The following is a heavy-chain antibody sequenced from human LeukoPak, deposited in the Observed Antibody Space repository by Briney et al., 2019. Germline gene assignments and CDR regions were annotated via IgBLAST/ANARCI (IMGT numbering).Heavy chain of an antibody. CDR2: IGPDGSGT. Sequence: GGSLRLSCAVSGFSLSDYWKHWVRQAPGKGLVWVSRIGPDGSGTTYADSVKGRFTISRDKSKNTVNLQMNSLRDEDAAVYYCTRVQAGRSGLMDVWGRGTTVTVSS. CDR1: GFSLSDYW. V-gene: IGHV3-74*03. D-gene: IGHD2-8*02. J-gene: IGHJ6*02. CDR3: TRVQAGRSGLMDV.